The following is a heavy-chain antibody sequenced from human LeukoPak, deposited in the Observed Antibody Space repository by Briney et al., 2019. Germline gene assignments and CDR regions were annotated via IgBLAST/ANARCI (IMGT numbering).Heavy chain of an antibody. CDR3: AKQERGDTSFDY. J-gene: IGHJ4*02. D-gene: IGHD1-26*01. CDR1: GFTFYSYA. V-gene: IGHV3-23*01. CDR2: ISGSGSST. Sequence: QSGGSLRLSCAASGFTFYSYAMSWVRQAPGKGLEWVSTISGSGSSTYYADSVKGRFTISRDNSKNTLYLQMNSLRAEDTALYYCAKQERGDTSFDYWGQGTLVTVSS.